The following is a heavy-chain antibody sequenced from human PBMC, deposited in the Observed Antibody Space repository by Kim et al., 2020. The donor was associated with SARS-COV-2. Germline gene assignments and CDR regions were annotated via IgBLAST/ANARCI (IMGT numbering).Heavy chain of an antibody. CDR2: ISSNGGST. CDR1: GFTFSSYA. V-gene: IGHV3-64D*09. CDR3: VKDSQRIGGPDGSIPRNNNMIGRYFDY. J-gene: IGHJ4*02. Sequence: GGSLRLSCSASGFTFSSYAMHWVRQAPGKGLEYVSAISSNGGSTYYADSVKGRFTISRDNSKNTLYLQMSSLRAEDTAVYYCVKDSQRIGGPDGSIPRNNNMIGRYFDYWGQGTLVTVSS. D-gene: IGHD3-22*01.